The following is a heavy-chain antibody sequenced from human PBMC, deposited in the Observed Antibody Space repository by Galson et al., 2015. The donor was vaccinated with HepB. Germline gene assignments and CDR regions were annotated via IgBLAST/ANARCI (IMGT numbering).Heavy chain of an antibody. J-gene: IGHJ3*02. V-gene: IGHV3-30*04. CDR3: ARDQSPSSGYYGLDALDI. CDR1: GFTFSDFA. D-gene: IGHD3-22*01. CDR2: ISYDGSYK. Sequence: SLRLSCATSGFTFSDFAFHWVRQAPGKGLEWLAIISYDGSYKYYADSVKGRFTISRDNSKNTLYLQVSGLRAEDTAVYYCARDQSPSSGYYGLDALDIWGQGTVVSVSS.